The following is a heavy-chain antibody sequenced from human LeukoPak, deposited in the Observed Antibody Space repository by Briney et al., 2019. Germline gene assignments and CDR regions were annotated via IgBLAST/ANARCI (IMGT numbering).Heavy chain of an antibody. J-gene: IGHJ4*02. CDR3: ARDSPQSDY. V-gene: IGHV3-9*01. Sequence: PGGSLRLSCAASGFTFDDYAMHWVRQAPGKGLEWVSGISWNSGSIGYADSVKGRFTISRDNAKNSLYLQMNSLRAEDTALYYCARDSPQSDYWGQGTLVTVSS. CDR2: ISWNSGSI. CDR1: GFTFDDYA.